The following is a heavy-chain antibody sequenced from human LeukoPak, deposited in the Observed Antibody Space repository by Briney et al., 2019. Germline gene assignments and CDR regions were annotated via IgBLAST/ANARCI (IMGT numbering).Heavy chain of an antibody. J-gene: IGHJ4*02. D-gene: IGHD2/OR15-2a*01. CDR3: ARRLSRLSHQFDY. CDR2: INPNSGGT. CDR1: GYTFTGDY. Sequence: ASVKVSCKASGYTFTGDYMHWVRQAPGQGLEWMGWINPNSGGTNYAQKYQGRVTMTRDTSISTAYMELSRLRSDDPAVYYCARRLSRLSHQFDYWGQGTLVTVSS. V-gene: IGHV1-2*02.